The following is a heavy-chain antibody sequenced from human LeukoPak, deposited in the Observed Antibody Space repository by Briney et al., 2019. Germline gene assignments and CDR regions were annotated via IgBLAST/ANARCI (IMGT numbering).Heavy chain of an antibody. CDR2: IIPIFGTA. D-gene: IGHD3-10*02. J-gene: IGHJ4*02. CDR1: GGTFSSYA. CDR3: AKGVRGVRNYFDY. V-gene: IGHV1-69*13. Sequence: GASVKVSCKASGGTFSSYAISWVRQAPGQGLEWMGGIIPIFGTANYAQKFQGRVTITADESTSTAYMELSSPRSEDTAVYYCAKGVRGVRNYFDYWGQGTLVTVSS.